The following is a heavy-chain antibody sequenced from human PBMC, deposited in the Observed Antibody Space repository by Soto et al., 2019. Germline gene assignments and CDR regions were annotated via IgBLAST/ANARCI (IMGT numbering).Heavy chain of an antibody. V-gene: IGHV1-3*01. Sequence: GASVKASCKASGYTFTSHAMHCVRQAPGQRLEWMGWINAGNGNTKYSQKFQGRVTITTDTSVSTAYMELSSLRSEDTAVYYCARDGIAAAGTSWFDPWGQGTLVTVSS. D-gene: IGHD6-13*01. CDR2: INAGNGNT. CDR1: GYTFTSHA. J-gene: IGHJ5*02. CDR3: ARDGIAAAGTSWFDP.